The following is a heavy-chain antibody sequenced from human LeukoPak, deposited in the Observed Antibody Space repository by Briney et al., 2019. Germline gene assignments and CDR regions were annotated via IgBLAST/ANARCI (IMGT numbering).Heavy chain of an antibody. V-gene: IGHV4-34*01. Sequence: SETLSLTYAVYGGSFSGYYWSWIRQPPGKGLEWIGEINHSGSTNYNPSLKSRVTISVDTSKNQFSLKLSSVTAADTAVYYCARGRGRYRHHYYGMDVWGQGTTVTVSS. D-gene: IGHD5-12*01. CDR1: GGSFSGYY. CDR3: ARGRGRYRHHYYGMDV. J-gene: IGHJ6*02. CDR2: INHSGST.